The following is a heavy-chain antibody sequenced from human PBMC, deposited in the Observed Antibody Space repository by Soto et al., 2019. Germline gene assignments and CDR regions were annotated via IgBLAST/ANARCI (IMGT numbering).Heavy chain of an antibody. D-gene: IGHD3-10*01. CDR1: GFTFSSYA. CDR3: AKDPPVRGSGSYSPGY. V-gene: IGHV3-23*01. CDR2: ISGSGGST. Sequence: EVQLLESGGGLVQPGGSLRLSCAASGFTFSSYAMSRVRQAPGKGLEWVSAISGSGGSTYYADSVKGRFTISRDNSKNTLYLQMNSLRAEDTAVYYCAKDPPVRGSGSYSPGYWGQGTLVTVSS. J-gene: IGHJ4*02.